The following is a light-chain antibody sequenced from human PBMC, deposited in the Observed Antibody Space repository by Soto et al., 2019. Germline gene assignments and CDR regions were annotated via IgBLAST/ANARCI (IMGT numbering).Light chain of an antibody. Sequence: QSALTQPASVSGPPGQSITISCTGTSSDVGGYNYVSWYQHHPGKAPTLMIYDVVNRPSGVSNRFSGSKSGNTASLTISGLQAEDEADYYCSSYTSSSSYVFGTGTKLTVL. CDR1: SSDVGGYNY. V-gene: IGLV2-14*03. J-gene: IGLJ1*01. CDR2: DVV. CDR3: SSYTSSSSYV.